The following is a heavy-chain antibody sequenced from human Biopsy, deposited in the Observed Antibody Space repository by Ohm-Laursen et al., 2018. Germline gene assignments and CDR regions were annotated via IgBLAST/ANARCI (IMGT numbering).Heavy chain of an antibody. D-gene: IGHD6-19*01. J-gene: IGHJ4*02. Sequence: ASVKVSCKAFGYTFITYYVHWVRQAPGQGLEWMGWINPDSGVTNYAQKFQGRVTMTRDTSISTAYMELSRLGSDDTAVYYCARDKYRSWNYFDNWGQGSLVTVSS. CDR1: GYTFITYY. V-gene: IGHV1-2*02. CDR3: ARDKYRSWNYFDN. CDR2: INPDSGVT.